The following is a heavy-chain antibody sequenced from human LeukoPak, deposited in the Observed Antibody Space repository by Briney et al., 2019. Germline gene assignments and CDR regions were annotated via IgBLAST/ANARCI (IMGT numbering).Heavy chain of an antibody. CDR1: GFTFSSYW. D-gene: IGHD6-13*01. CDR2: IKHDGGEM. Sequence: PGGSLRLSCAASGFTFSSYWMSWVRQAPGKGLEWVANIKHDGGEMYYLDSVKGRFTISRDNSKNSLLLQMNSLRAEDTAVYYCARDPGIAAEGSVGHFDHWGQGSLVTVSS. V-gene: IGHV3-7*01. J-gene: IGHJ4*02. CDR3: ARDPGIAAEGSVGHFDH.